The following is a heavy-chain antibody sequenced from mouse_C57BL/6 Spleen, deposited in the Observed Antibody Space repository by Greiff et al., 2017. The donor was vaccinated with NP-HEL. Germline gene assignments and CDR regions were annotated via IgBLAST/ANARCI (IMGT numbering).Heavy chain of an antibody. D-gene: IGHD2-1*01. J-gene: IGHJ4*01. CDR3: ARDGAYGNYPYYAMDY. V-gene: IGHV3-8*01. CDR2: ISYSGST. CDR1: GYSITSDY. Sequence: DVQLQESGPGLAKPSQSLSLTCSVTGYSITSDYWNWIRKFPGHKLEYMGYISYSGSTYYNPSLNSRISITRDTSKNQYYLQLNSVTTEDTATYYCARDGAYGNYPYYAMDYWGQGTSVTVSS.